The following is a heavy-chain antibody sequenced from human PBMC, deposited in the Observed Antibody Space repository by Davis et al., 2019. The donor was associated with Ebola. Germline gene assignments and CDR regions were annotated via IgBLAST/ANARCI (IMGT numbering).Heavy chain of an antibody. Sequence: ASVKVSCKAPGYTFTNFGITWVRQAPGQGLEWMGWVGASNNKTNYAQKFQGRVAMTTDTSTSTAYMELRSLTSDDTAVYSCARTTYTWNRDWGQGALVTVSS. CDR1: GYTFTNFG. CDR3: ARTTYTWNRD. D-gene: IGHD1/OR15-1a*01. CDR2: VGASNNKT. J-gene: IGHJ4*02. V-gene: IGHV1-18*01.